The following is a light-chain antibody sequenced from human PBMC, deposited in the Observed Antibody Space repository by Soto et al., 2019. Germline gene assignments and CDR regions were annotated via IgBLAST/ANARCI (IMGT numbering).Light chain of an antibody. V-gene: IGKV3-15*01. Sequence: EIVMTQSPATLSVSTGERATLSCRASQSVSSNLAWYHQKPGQVPRLLIYGASTRATGIPARFSGSGSGTEFTLTISRLQSEDFAVCYCQKYKTWPHTFGQGTRLEIK. J-gene: IGKJ5*01. CDR2: GAS. CDR3: QKYKTWPHT. CDR1: QSVSSN.